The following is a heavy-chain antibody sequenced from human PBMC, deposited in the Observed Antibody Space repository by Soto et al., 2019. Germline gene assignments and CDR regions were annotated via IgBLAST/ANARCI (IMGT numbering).Heavy chain of an antibody. CDR2: ISAYNGNT. Sequence: ASVKVSCKASGYTFTSYGISWVRQAPGQGLEWMGWISAYNGNTNYAQKLQGRVTMTTDTSTSTAYMELRSLRSDDTAVYYCAREPYVDTAMVTYRSYYYYYGMDVWGQGTTVTVSS. V-gene: IGHV1-18*01. D-gene: IGHD5-18*01. CDR1: GYTFTSYG. CDR3: AREPYVDTAMVTYRSYYYYYGMDV. J-gene: IGHJ6*02.